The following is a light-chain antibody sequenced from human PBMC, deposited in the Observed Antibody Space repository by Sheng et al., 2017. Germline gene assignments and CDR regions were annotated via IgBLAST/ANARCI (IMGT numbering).Light chain of an antibody. CDR2: DVS. J-gene: IGLJ2*01. CDR1: SIDIGAYDY. CDR3: SSYTTSSTRI. Sequence: QSDLTQPASVSGSPGQSITISCIGTSIDIGAYDYVSWYQQHPGKAPKLMIYDVSSRPSGVSNRFSGSKSGYTASLTISGLQAEDEADYHCSSYTTSSTRIFGGGTKLTVL. V-gene: IGLV2-14*03.